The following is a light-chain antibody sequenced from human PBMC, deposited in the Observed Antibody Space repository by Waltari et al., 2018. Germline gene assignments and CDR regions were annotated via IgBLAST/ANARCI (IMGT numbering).Light chain of an antibody. CDR2: AAF. V-gene: IGKV1-17*03. CDR3: LQHNSYPLT. J-gene: IGKJ1*01. Sequence: DIQMTQSPSSLSASVGDRVTITCRASQVISNYLAGFQQKPGKAPKRLIYAAFTLQSGVPSRFSGSGSGTEFTLTISSLQPEDFATYYCLQHNSYPLTFGQGTKVEIK. CDR1: QVISNY.